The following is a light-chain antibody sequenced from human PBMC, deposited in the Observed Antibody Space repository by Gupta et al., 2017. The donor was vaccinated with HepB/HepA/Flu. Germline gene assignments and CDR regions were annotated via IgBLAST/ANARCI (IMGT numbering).Light chain of an antibody. CDR3: QAWDSIVV. J-gene: IGLJ3*02. Sequence: SYALIQSPSVSVSPGQTASINCSGDKLGDKYASWYQQKPGQSPLLVIYEDNKRPSGIPERFSGSKSGNTATLTISGTQAMDEADYYCQAWDSIVVFGGGTKLTVL. CDR2: EDN. V-gene: IGLV3-1*01. CDR1: KLGDKY.